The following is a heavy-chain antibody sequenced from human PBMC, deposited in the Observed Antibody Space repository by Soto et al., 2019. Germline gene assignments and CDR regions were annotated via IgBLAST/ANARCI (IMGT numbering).Heavy chain of an antibody. CDR3: AGEDVTLGPALL. CDR2: ISAYNGNT. CDR1: GYTFTSYG. Sequence: QVQLVQSGAEVKKPGASVKVSCKASGYTFTSYGISWVRQAPGQGLEWMGWISAYNGNTNYAQKLQGRVTMTRATPASKAYMELRTLRSDATAVYYCAGEDVTLGPALLWGQRTLVTVSS. D-gene: IGHD1-26*01. J-gene: IGHJ4*02. V-gene: IGHV1-18*01.